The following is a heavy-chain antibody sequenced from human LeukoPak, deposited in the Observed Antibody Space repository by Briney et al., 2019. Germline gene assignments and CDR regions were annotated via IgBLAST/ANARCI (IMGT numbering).Heavy chain of an antibody. CDR3: ARGMKYSTGWYYMDV. D-gene: IGHD6-19*01. V-gene: IGHV3-53*01. CDR2: IYSGGST. J-gene: IGHJ6*03. CDR1: GFSVSSNY. Sequence: PGGSLRLSCAASGFSVSSNYMNWDRQATGKGLEWVSVIYSGGSTYYADSVKGRFTISRDNSKNTLSLQMNSLRAEDTAVYYCARGMKYSTGWYYMDVWGKGTTVTISS.